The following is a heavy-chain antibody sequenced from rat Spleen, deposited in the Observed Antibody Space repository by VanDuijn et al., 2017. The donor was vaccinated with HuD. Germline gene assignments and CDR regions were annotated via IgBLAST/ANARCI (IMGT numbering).Heavy chain of an antibody. CDR2: ISYDGYIT. Sequence: EVQLVESGGGLVQPGRSLKLSCVASGFTFNNYWMSWIRQAPTKGLEWVAIISYDGYITYYRDSVKGRFTISRDNAKTTLYLHMNSLRSEDTATYYCTRVTDWGQGVMVTVSS. CDR3: TRVTD. V-gene: IGHV5-31*01. CDR1: GFTFNNYW. J-gene: IGHJ2*01.